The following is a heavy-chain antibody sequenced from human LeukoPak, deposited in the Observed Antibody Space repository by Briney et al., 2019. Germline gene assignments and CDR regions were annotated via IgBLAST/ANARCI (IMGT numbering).Heavy chain of an antibody. V-gene: IGHV3-30*18. J-gene: IGHJ6*02. CDR3: AKELVVPAAMIYYYYYGMDV. Sequence: GGSLRLSCAASGFTFSSYGMHWVRQAPGKGLEWVAVISYDGSNKYYADSVKGRFTISRDNSKNTLYLQMNSLRAEDTAVYYCAKELVVPAAMIYYYYYGMDVWGQGTTVTASS. D-gene: IGHD2-2*01. CDR1: GFTFSSYG. CDR2: ISYDGSNK.